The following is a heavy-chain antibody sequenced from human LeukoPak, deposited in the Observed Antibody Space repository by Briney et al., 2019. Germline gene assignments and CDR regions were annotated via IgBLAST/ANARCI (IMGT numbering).Heavy chain of an antibody. V-gene: IGHV3-64D*06. D-gene: IGHD3-16*01. CDR1: GFTFSTYV. CDR2: ISSNGDNT. J-gene: IGHJ4*02. CDR3: VRGTGY. Sequence: GGSLRLSCSVSGFTFSTYVMHWVRQAPGKGLEYVSAISSNGDNTYYADSVKGRFTISRDNSKNTLYLQMSSLRADDTAVYYCVRGTGYWGRGTLVTFPS.